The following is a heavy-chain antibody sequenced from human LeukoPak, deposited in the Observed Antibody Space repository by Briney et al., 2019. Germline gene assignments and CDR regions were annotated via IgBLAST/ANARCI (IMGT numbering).Heavy chain of an antibody. CDR3: AKDRVAANYYYYGMDV. V-gene: IGHV3-30*18. Sequence: PGRSLRLSCAASGFTFSSYGMHWVRQAPGKGLEWVAVISYDGSNKYYADSVKDRFTISRDNSKNTLYLQMNSLRAEDTAVYYCAKDRVAANYYYYGMDVWGQGTTVTVSS. D-gene: IGHD2-15*01. CDR2: ISYDGSNK. CDR1: GFTFSSYG. J-gene: IGHJ6*02.